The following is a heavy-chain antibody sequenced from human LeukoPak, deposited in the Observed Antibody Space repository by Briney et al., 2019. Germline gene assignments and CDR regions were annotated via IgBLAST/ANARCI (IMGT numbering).Heavy chain of an antibody. CDR2: IYYSGST. V-gene: IGHV4-39*01. J-gene: IGHJ4*02. Sequence: SSETLSLTCTVSGGSLSSSSYYWGWIRQPPGKGLEWIGSIYYSGSTYYHPSLKSRVTISVDTSKKQFSLKLSSGTAADTAVYYCARSSDSSSWYGYWGQGTLVTVSS. D-gene: IGHD6-13*01. CDR1: GGSLSSSSYY. CDR3: ARSSDSSSWYGY.